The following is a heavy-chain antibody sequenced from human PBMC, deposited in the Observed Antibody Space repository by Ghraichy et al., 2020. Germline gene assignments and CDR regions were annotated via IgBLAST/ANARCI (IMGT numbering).Heavy chain of an antibody. CDR1: GFTVSSYW. V-gene: IGHV3-74*01. CDR2: INSDGSST. CDR3: ARDRGYSSGWYGALPGY. D-gene: IGHD6-19*01. Sequence: GGSLRLSCAASGFTVSSYWMHWVRQAPGKGLVWVSRINSDGSSTSYADSVKGRFTISRDNAKNTLYLQMNSLRAEDTAVYYCARDRGYSSGWYGALPGYWGQGTLVTVSS. J-gene: IGHJ4*02.